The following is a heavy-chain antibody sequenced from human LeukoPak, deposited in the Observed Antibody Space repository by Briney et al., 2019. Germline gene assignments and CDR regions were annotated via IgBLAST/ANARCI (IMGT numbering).Heavy chain of an antibody. CDR1: GGSFSGYY. D-gene: IGHD3-22*01. J-gene: IGHJ4*02. CDR2: INHSGST. Sequence: PSETLSLTCAVYGGSFSGYYWSWIRQPPGKGLEWIGEINHSGSTNYNPSLKSRVTISVDTSKNQFSLKLSSVTAADTAVYYCAVRDSSGSLIFDYWAREPWSPSPQ. V-gene: IGHV4-34*01. CDR3: AVRDSSGSLIFDY.